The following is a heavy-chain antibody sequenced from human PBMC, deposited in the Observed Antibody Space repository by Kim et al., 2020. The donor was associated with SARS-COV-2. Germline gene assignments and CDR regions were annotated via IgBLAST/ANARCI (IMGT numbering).Heavy chain of an antibody. Sequence: SETLSLTCTVSGGSISSCYWSWSRQPAAKGPELMGYIYYSCSTNYNPSLKSRVMISVDTSKNQFSLKLTSMTAADTAVYYCARGGTSRWFDYWGQGTLVTVSS. D-gene: IGHD2-2*01. CDR2: IYYSCST. V-gene: IGHV4-59*01. J-gene: IGHJ4*02. CDR1: GGSISSCY. CDR3: ARGGTSRWFDY.